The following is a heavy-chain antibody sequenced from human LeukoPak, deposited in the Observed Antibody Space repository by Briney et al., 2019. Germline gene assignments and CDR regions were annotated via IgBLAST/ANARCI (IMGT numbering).Heavy chain of an antibody. CDR1: GGSISSYY. CDR2: IYYSGST. Sequence: SETLSLTCTVSGGSISSYYWSWIRQPPGKGLEWIGYIYYSGSTNYNPSLKSRVTISVDRSKNQFSLKLSSVTAADTAVYYCARERDYGDLYYFDYWGQGTLVTVSS. CDR3: ARERDYGDLYYFDY. D-gene: IGHD4-17*01. V-gene: IGHV4-59*12. J-gene: IGHJ4*02.